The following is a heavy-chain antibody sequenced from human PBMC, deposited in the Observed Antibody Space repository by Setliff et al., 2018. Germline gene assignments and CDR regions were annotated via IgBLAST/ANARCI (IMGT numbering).Heavy chain of an antibody. CDR2: IYYSGSTS. CDR1: GGSISSGGYY. D-gene: IGHD6-19*01. V-gene: IGHV4-31*03. Sequence: PSETLSLTCTVSGGSISSGGYYWSWTRQHPGKGLEWIGYIYYSGSTSYYNPSLKSGVTISVDTSKYQFSLKLSSVTAADTAVYYCARGRAGHSGHWGQGTLVTVSS. CDR3: ARGRAGHSGH. J-gene: IGHJ4*02.